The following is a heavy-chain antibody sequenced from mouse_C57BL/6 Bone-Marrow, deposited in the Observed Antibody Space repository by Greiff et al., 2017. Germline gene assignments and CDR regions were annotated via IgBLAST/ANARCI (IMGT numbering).Heavy chain of an antibody. CDR3: ARSAYYSNYHYAMDY. J-gene: IGHJ4*01. D-gene: IGHD2-5*01. V-gene: IGHV1-82*01. CDR2: IYPGDGDT. CDR1: GYAFSSSW. Sequence: VKLQESGPELVKPGASVKISCKASGYAFSSSWMNWVKQRPGTGLEWIGRIYPGDGDTKSNGKFKGKATLTADKSSSTAYMQLSSLTSEDSAVYFCARSAYYSNYHYAMDYWGQGTSVTVSS.